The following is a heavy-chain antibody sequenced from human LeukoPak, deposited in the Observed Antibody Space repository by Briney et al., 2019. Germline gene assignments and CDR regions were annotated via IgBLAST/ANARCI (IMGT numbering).Heavy chain of an antibody. Sequence: GGSLRLSCAASGFTVRTNYMSWVRQPPGRGLEWVSVIYSGGSTYYADSVKGRFTISRDNSKNTLYLQMNSLGAEDTAVYYCARDRGYCSGGSCYRLNWFDPWGQGTLVTVSS. CDR3: ARDRGYCSGGSCYRLNWFDP. CDR2: IYSGGST. CDR1: GFTVRTNY. D-gene: IGHD2-15*01. V-gene: IGHV3-66*01. J-gene: IGHJ5*02.